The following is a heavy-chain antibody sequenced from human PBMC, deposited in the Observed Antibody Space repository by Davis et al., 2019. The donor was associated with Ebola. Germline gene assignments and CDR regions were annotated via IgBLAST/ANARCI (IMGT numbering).Heavy chain of an antibody. V-gene: IGHV4-30-4*01. Sequence: SETLSLTCTVSGGSISSGDYYWSWIRQPPGKGLEWIGYIYYSGSTYYNPSLKSRVTISVDTSKNQFSLKLSSVTAADTAVYYCALLGYCSGGSCYSGYWGQGTLVTVSS. J-gene: IGHJ4*02. D-gene: IGHD2-15*01. CDR2: IYYSGST. CDR3: ALLGYCSGGSCYSGY. CDR1: GGSISSGDYY.